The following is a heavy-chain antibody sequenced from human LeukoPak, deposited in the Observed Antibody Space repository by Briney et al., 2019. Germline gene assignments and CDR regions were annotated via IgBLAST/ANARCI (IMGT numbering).Heavy chain of an antibody. CDR3: ARDALSSSRAGGAFDI. CDR2: IYYSGST. J-gene: IGHJ3*02. Sequence: SETLSLTCTVSGGSISSYYWSWIRQPPGKGLEWIGYIYYSGSTNYNPSLKSRVTISVDTSKNQFSLKLSSVTAADTAVYYCARDALSSSRAGGAFDIWGQGTMVTVSS. D-gene: IGHD6-6*01. CDR1: GGSISSYY. V-gene: IGHV4-59*12.